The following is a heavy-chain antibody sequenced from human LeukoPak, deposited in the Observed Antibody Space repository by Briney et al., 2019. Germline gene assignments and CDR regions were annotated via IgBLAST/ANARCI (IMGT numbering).Heavy chain of an antibody. V-gene: IGHV1-2*02. Sequence: ASVKVSCKAPGYTFTGYYMHWVRQAPGQGLEWMGWINPNSGGTNYAQKFQGRVTMTRDTSISTAYMELSRLRSDDTAVYYCARVPDGYSYGYVDYWGQGTLVTVSS. CDR3: ARVPDGYSYGYVDY. CDR1: GYTFTGYY. J-gene: IGHJ4*02. D-gene: IGHD5-18*01. CDR2: INPNSGGT.